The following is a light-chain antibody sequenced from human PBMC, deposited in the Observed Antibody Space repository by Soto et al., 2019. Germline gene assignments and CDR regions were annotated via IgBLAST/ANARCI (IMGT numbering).Light chain of an antibody. Sequence: EIVLTQSPATLSLSPGERATLSSRASQSVSSYLAWYQQKPGQAPRLHIYDASNRATGIPARFSGSGSGTDFTLSISRLEPEDFAVYYCQQRSNWPPFTFGPGTKVDIK. V-gene: IGKV3-11*01. J-gene: IGKJ3*01. CDR3: QQRSNWPPFT. CDR1: QSVSSY. CDR2: DAS.